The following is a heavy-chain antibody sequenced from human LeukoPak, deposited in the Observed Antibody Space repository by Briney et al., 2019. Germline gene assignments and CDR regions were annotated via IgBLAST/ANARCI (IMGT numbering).Heavy chain of an antibody. CDR2: MSPISGNT. Sequence: ASVKVSCKASGYTFTSYDINWVRPATGQGLEWMGWMSPISGNTGYAQKFQGRLTMTRNTAINTAYMELSGLRSEDTAVYYCAREFGDILVVPYYWGQGTLVTVSS. J-gene: IGHJ4*02. D-gene: IGHD2-2*01. CDR3: AREFGDILVVPYY. CDR1: GYTFTSYD. V-gene: IGHV1-8*01.